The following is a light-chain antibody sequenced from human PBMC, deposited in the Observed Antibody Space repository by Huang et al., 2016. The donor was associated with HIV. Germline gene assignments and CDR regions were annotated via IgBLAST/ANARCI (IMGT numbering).Light chain of an antibody. CDR1: QSVLFSSNNKNY. V-gene: IGKV4-1*01. J-gene: IGKJ1*01. Sequence: DIVMTQSPDSLAVSLGERATINCKSSQSVLFSSNNKNYLAWYQQKPVQPPQLLIYWASTRQSGGPDRFSGSGSGTDFTLTISSLQAEDVALYYCQQYYSSWTFGQGTKVEIK. CDR3: QQYYSSWT. CDR2: WAS.